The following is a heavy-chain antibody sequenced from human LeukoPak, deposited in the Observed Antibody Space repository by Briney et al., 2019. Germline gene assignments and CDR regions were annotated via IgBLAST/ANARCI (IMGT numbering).Heavy chain of an antibody. CDR1: GYTFTGYY. J-gene: IGHJ4*02. V-gene: IGHV1-2*02. CDR3: ARVRFLARLTEGYDSSGYYFYY. CDR2: INPSSGGT. Sequence: ASVKVSCKASGYTFTGYYMHWVRQAPGQGLEWMGWINPSSGGTNYAQKFQGRVTMTRDTSISTAYMELSRLRSDDTAVYYCARVRFLARLTEGYDSSGYYFYYWGQGTLVTVSS. D-gene: IGHD3-22*01.